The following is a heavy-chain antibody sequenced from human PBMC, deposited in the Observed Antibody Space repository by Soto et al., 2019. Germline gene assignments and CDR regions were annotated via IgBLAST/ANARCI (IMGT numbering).Heavy chain of an antibody. CDR2: IIPIFGTA. J-gene: IGHJ5*02. D-gene: IGHD2-15*01. CDR3: APGIEDLGNWFHP. V-gene: IGHV1-69*12. CDR1: GGTFSSYA. Sequence: QVQLVQSGAEVKKPGSSVKVSFKASGGTFSSYAISWVRQAPGQGLEWMGGIIPIFGTANYAQKFQGRVTIIADESTSTAYMELGSMRSEDTAVYYCAPGIEDLGNWFHPWGQGTLVTVSS.